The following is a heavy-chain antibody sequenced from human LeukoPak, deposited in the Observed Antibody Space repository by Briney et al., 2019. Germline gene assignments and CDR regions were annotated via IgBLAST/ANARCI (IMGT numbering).Heavy chain of an antibody. J-gene: IGHJ4*02. V-gene: IGHV7-4-1*02. CDR3: ARGEGETAMVTNFDY. CDR2: INTNTGNP. Sequence: GASVKVSCKASGYTFTSYGMNWVRQAPGQGLEWMGWINTNTGNPTYAQGFTGRFVFSLDTSVSTAYLQISSLKAKDTAVYYCARGEGETAMVTNFDYWGQGTLVTVSS. D-gene: IGHD5-18*01. CDR1: GYTFTSYG.